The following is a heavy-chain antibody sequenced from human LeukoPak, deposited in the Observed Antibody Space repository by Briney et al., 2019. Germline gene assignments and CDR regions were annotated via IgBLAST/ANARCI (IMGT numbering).Heavy chain of an antibody. CDR2: ISAYNGNT. V-gene: IGHV1-18*03. J-gene: IGHJ3*02. Sequence: GASVKVSCKASGYTLTSYGISWVRQAPGQGLEWMGWISAYNGNTNYAQKLQGRVTMTTDTSTSTAYMELRSLRSDDMAVYYCARADYVWGSYRSRSDAFDIWGQGTMVTVSS. CDR3: ARADYVWGSYRSRSDAFDI. CDR1: GYTLTSYG. D-gene: IGHD3-16*02.